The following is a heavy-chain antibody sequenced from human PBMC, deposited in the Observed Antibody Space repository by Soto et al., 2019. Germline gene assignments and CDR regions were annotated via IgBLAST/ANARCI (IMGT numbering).Heavy chain of an antibody. J-gene: IGHJ3*02. V-gene: IGHV3-21*01. CDR3: ARVVVVVPAAKGQGAFDI. Sequence: EVQLVESGGGLVKPGGSLRLSCAASGFTFSSYSMNWVRQAPGKGLEWVSSISSSSSYIYYADSVKGRFTISRDNAKTSLYLQMNSVRAEDTAVYYCARVVVVVPAAKGQGAFDIWGQGTMVTVSS. D-gene: IGHD2-2*01. CDR2: ISSSSSYI. CDR1: GFTFSSYS.